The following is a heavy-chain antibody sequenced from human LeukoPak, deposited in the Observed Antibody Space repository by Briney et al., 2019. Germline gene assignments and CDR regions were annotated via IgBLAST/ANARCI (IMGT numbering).Heavy chain of an antibody. CDR2: IRDDGSTT. J-gene: IGHJ4*02. CDR1: GLTFSGFE. V-gene: IGHV3-48*03. CDR3: ARRFRD. Sequence: GGSLRLSCVGSGLTFSGFELNWVRQPPGKGLEWVSYIRDDGSTTTYADSVKGRFVISRGNTKNSLYLQMNSLRGEDTAIYYCARRFRDWGQGTLVTVSS. D-gene: IGHD3-16*01.